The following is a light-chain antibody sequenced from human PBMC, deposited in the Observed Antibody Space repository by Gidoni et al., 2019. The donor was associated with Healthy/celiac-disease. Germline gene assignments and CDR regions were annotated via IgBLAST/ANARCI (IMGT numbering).Light chain of an antibody. J-gene: IGKJ1*01. CDR2: WAS. CDR3: QQYYSTPET. V-gene: IGKV4-1*01. CDR1: QSVLYRSNNKNY. Sequence: DIVMTQSPASLAVSLGERATINCKSRQSVLYRSNNKNYLAWYQQKPGQPPKLLIYWASTRESGIPDRFSGSGSGTDFTLTISSLQAEDVAVYYCQQYYSTPETFGQGTKVEIK.